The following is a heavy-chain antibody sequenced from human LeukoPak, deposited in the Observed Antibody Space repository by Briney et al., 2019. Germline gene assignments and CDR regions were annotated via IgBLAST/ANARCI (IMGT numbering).Heavy chain of an antibody. J-gene: IGHJ6*03. D-gene: IGHD1-26*01. CDR2: ISSSGGSI. CDR1: GFTFSSYG. V-gene: IGHV3-23*01. Sequence: GGSLRLSCAASGFTFSSYGMSWVRQAPGKGLEWVSGISSSGGSIYYADSVKGRFTISRDNSKNTLYLQMNSLSADDTAVYYCARDKLRGSAGNYYYMDVWGKGTTVTVSS. CDR3: ARDKLRGSAGNYYYMDV.